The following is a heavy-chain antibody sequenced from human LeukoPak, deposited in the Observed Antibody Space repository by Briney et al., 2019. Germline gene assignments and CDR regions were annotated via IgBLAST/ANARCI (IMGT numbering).Heavy chain of an antibody. CDR1: GYTFTGYY. CDR3: CIMVRGANLLDY. D-gene: IGHD3-10*01. J-gene: IGHJ4*02. Sequence: ASVTVSCKASGYTFTGYYMHWVRQAPGQGLEWMGRINPNSGGTNYAQKFQGRVTMTRDTSISTAYMELSRPRSDDTAVYYCCIMVRGANLLDYWGQGTLVTVSS. CDR2: INPNSGGT. V-gene: IGHV1-2*06.